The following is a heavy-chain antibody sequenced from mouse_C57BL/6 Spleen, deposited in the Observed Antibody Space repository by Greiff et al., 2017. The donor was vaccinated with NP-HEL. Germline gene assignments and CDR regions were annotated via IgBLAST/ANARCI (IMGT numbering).Heavy chain of an antibody. CDR3: ARYDYVLYYAMDY. Sequence: VMLVESGAELAKPGASVKLSCKASGYTFTSYWMHWVKQRPGQGLEWIGYINPSSGYTKYNQKFKDKATLTADKSSSTAYMQLSSLTYEDSAVYYCARYDYVLYYAMDYWGQGTSVTVSS. CDR1: GYTFTSYW. V-gene: IGHV1-7*01. CDR2: INPSSGYT. D-gene: IGHD2-4*01. J-gene: IGHJ4*01.